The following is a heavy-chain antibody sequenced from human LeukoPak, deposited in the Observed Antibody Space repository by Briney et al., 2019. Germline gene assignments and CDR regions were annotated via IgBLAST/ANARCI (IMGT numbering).Heavy chain of an antibody. V-gene: IGHV4-39*01. CDR1: GGSISSSSYY. J-gene: IGHJ5*02. CDR3: ARAFSSGYWFDP. CDR2: IFHSGST. Sequence: SVTLSLTCTVSGGSISSSSYYWVWIRQPPGKGLEWIGSIFHSGSTFYNASLKSRVTISVDTSKNQFSLKLSSVTAADTAVYYCARAFSSGYWFDPWGQGTLVTVSS. D-gene: IGHD3-22*01.